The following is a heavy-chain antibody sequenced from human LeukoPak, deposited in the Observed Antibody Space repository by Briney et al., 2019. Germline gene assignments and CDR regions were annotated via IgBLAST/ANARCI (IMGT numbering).Heavy chain of an antibody. CDR1: GGSISSYY. Sequence: SETLSLTCTLSGGSISSYYWSWIRQPAGKGLEWIGRIYTSGSTNYNPSLKSRVTMSVDTSKNQFSLKLSSVTAADTAVYYCARSFKIQLWLSLDYWGQGTLVTVSS. D-gene: IGHD5-18*01. CDR3: ARSFKIQLWLSLDY. V-gene: IGHV4-4*07. CDR2: IYTSGST. J-gene: IGHJ4*02.